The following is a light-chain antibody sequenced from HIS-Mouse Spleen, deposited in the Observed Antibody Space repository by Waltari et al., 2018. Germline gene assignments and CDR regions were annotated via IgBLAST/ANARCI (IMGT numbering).Light chain of an antibody. Sequence: SYELTQPPSVSVSPGQTASITCPGDKLGDKYAVWYQQKPGQSPVLVIYQDSKRPSGIPERFSGSNSGNTATLTISGTQAMDEADYYCQAWDSSTANVVFGGGTKLTVL. CDR1: KLGDKY. CDR2: QDS. CDR3: QAWDSSTANVV. V-gene: IGLV3-1*01. J-gene: IGLJ2*01.